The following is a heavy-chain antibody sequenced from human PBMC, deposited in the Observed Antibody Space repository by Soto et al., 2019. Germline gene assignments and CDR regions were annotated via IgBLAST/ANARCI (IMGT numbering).Heavy chain of an antibody. D-gene: IGHD3-9*01. V-gene: IGHV1-46*01. Sequence: QVQLVQSGAEVKKPGASVKVSCKASGYSLTSYYMHWVRQAPGQGLAWMGIINPSGGSTSYAQNYQDRITMTRDTSTTTVYMELSSLRSEDTAVYFCARGDYDVLTGHYPLDYWGQGTLVTVPS. CDR1: GYSLTSYY. CDR2: INPSGGST. J-gene: IGHJ4*02. CDR3: ARGDYDVLTGHYPLDY.